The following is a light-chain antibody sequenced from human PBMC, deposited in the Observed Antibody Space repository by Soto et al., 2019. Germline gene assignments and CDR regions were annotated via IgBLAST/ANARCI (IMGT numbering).Light chain of an antibody. CDR1: SSDVGGYNF. CDR3: SSYISSSTHV. Sequence: QSALTQPASVSGSPGQSITISCTGTSSDVGGYNFVSWYQQHPGKVPKLMIFDVNSRPSGVSDRFSGSKSGNTASLTISGVQAEDEGDYYCSSYISSSTHVFGSGTKLTVL. J-gene: IGLJ1*01. V-gene: IGLV2-14*03. CDR2: DVN.